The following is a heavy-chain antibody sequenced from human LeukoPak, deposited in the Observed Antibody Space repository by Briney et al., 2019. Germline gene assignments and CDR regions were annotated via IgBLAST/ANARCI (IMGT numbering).Heavy chain of an antibody. D-gene: IGHD3-22*01. J-gene: IGHJ4*02. CDR2: ISGSGDNT. CDR1: GFTFSSYA. V-gene: IGHV3-23*01. CDR3: AKQRCGNYYDSGGYYWVFDY. Sequence: GGSLRLSCAASGFTFSSYAMSWVRQAPGKGLEWVSSISGSGDNTYYADSVKGRFTISRDNSKNTLFLQMNSLRAEDTAVYYCAKQRCGNYYDSGGYYWVFDYWGQGTLVTVSS.